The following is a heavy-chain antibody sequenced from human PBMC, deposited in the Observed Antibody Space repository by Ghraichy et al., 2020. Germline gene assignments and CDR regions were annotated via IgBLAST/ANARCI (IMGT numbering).Heavy chain of an antibody. J-gene: IGHJ4*02. CDR1: GYTFTSYD. CDR2: MNPNSGNT. V-gene: IGHV1-8*01. CDR3: ARGYYDSSGYYVGYYFDY. Sequence: ASVKVSCKASGYTFTSYDINWVRQATGQGLEWMGWMNPNSGNTGYAQKFQGRVTMTRNTSISTAYMELSSLRSEDTAVYYCARGYYDSSGYYVGYYFDYWGQGTLVTVSS. D-gene: IGHD3-22*01.